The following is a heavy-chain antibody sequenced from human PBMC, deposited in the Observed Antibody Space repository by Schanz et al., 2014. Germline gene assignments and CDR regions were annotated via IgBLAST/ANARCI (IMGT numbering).Heavy chain of an antibody. V-gene: IGHV3-48*01. CDR2: ISSSSSTI. CDR1: GFTFSNYS. D-gene: IGHD1-26*01. Sequence: EVQLVESGGGLVQPGGSLRLSCAASGFTFSNYSMNWVRQAPGKGLEWVSYISSSSSTIYYADSVKGRFTTSRDNSKNTMYLQMNSLRAEDTAVYYCVKDLQRELLRDDHYYGMDVWGQGTTVTVSS. CDR3: VKDLQRELLRDDHYYGMDV. J-gene: IGHJ6*02.